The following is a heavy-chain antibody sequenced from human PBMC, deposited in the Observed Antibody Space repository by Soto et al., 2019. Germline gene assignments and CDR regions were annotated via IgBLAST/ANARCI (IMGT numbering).Heavy chain of an antibody. CDR1: GYTFTSYG. CDR2: ISPLKGRT. J-gene: IGHJ1*01. V-gene: IGHV1-18*04. D-gene: IGHD4-17*01. Sequence: QVQLVQSGPDLKRPGASMKVSCKASGYTFTSYGISWVRQAPGQGLEWMAWISPLKGRTQYSQKAQGRDTLSTDTSSNNAYMEMTTLRDDDTAVYYCAMEYGDRPEYFKHWGQGTLVTVS. CDR3: AMEYGDRPEYFKH.